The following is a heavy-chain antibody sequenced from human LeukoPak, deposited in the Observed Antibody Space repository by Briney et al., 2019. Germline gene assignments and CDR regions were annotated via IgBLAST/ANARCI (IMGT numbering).Heavy chain of an antibody. V-gene: IGHV1-18*01. D-gene: IGHD6-6*01. J-gene: IGHJ4*02. CDR3: ARRAARRYFDY. CDR1: GYTFITHG. CDR2: ISTYNGDT. Sequence: GASVKVSCKTSGYTFITHGINWVRQAPGQGLEWMGWISTYNGDTNYAQKLQGRVTMTTDTSTSTAYMELRSLRSDDTAVYYCARRAARRYFDYWGQGTLVTVSS.